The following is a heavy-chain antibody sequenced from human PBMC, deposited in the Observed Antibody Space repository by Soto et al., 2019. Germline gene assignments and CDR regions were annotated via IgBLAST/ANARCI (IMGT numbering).Heavy chain of an antibody. J-gene: IGHJ3*02. CDR1: GGSIRNYY. CDR2: VYYTGTT. V-gene: IGHV4-59*01. Sequence: SETLSLTCTVTGGSIRNYYWSWIRQPPGKGLECIGYVYYTGTTNYNPTLKSRVTMSIDTSKNQFSLKLSSVTAADTAVYYCARENIVMDAFDIWGQGTMVTGS. D-gene: IGHD1-26*01. CDR3: ARENIVMDAFDI.